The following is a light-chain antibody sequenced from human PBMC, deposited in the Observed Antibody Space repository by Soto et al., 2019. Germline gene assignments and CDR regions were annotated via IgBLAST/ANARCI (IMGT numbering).Light chain of an antibody. J-gene: IGLJ2*01. V-gene: IGLV1-40*01. CDR2: GNS. CDR3: QSYDSSLGL. CDR1: SSNIGAGYD. Sequence: QSVLTQPPSVSGAPGQRVTISCTGSSSNIGAGYDVHWYQQLPGTAPKLLIYGNSNRPSGVPDRFYGSKSSTSASLAITGLQAEDEADYYCQSYDSSLGLFGGGTKVTVL.